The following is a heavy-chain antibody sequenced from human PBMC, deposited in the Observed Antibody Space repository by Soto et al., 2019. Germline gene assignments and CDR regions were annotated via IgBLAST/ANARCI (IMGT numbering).Heavy chain of an antibody. CDR2: IIPILGIA. Sequence: QVQLVQSGAEVKKPGSSVKVSCKASGGTFSSYTISWVRQAPGQGLEWMGRIIPILGIANYAQKFQGRVTITADKCQSTAYMQLSSVRSEDTGVDCCARGFSGNHEAFYIRGQGT. J-gene: IGHJ3*02. CDR1: GGTFSSYT. V-gene: IGHV1-69*02. D-gene: IGHD2-15*01. CDR3: ARGFSGNHEAFYI.